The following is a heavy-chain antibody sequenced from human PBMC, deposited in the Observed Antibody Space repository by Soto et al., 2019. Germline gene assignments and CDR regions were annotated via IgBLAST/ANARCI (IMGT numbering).Heavy chain of an antibody. Sequence: SVKVSCKASGGTFSSYAISWVRQAPGQGLEWMGGIIPIFGTANYAQKFQGRVTITADKSTSTAYMELSSLRSEDTAVYYCARDPTGGYCSSTSCYINGMDVWGQGTTVTVS. CDR1: GGTFSSYA. J-gene: IGHJ6*02. CDR3: ARDPTGGYCSSTSCYINGMDV. CDR2: IIPIFGTA. V-gene: IGHV1-69*06. D-gene: IGHD2-2*02.